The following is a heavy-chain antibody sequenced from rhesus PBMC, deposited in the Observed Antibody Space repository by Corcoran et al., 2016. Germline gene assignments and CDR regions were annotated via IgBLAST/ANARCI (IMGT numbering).Heavy chain of an antibody. CDR1: GFSLSTNGLG. V-gene: IGHV2-1*01. Sequence: QVTLKESGPALVKPTQTLTLTCTFSGFSLSTNGLGVGWIRQPSRKTMEWLAHIYCEDDKRDSTSLKNRLTISKDTYKNQVVLTMTNMDPVDTATYYCARRSLNTGTSFDYWGQGIQVTVSS. D-gene: IGHD1-38*01. J-gene: IGHJ4*01. CDR2: IYCEDDK. CDR3: ARRSLNTGTSFDY.